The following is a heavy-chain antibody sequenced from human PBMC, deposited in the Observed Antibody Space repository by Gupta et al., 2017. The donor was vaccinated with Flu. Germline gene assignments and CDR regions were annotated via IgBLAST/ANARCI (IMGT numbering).Heavy chain of an antibody. CDR2: IDPSGGGT. CDR3: ARDLARRGDF. J-gene: IGHJ4*02. D-gene: IGHD1-14*01. Sequence: QVQLVQSGAAVVKPGASVKVSCQASGYTFNTYYIHWVRRAPGQGVEWMGVIDPSGGGTTYAQKFQGRVTMTKDTSIRTVYMEVSGLTSEDTAVYYCARDLARRGDFWGQGTLVAVSS. CDR1: GYTFNTYY. V-gene: IGHV1-46*02.